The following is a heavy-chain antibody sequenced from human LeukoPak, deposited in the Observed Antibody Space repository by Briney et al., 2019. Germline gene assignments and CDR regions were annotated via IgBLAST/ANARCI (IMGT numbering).Heavy chain of an antibody. CDR3: AIMYSGVRGDFYY. D-gene: IGHD1-26*01. J-gene: IGHJ4*02. Sequence: PGGSLRLSCAASGFTFSSYWMHWVRQAPGKGLVWVSRINSDGSSTNYADSVKGRFTISRDNAKNTLYLQMNSLRAEDTAVYYCAIMYSGVRGDFYYWGQGTLVTVSS. V-gene: IGHV3-74*01. CDR2: INSDGSST. CDR1: GFTFSSYW.